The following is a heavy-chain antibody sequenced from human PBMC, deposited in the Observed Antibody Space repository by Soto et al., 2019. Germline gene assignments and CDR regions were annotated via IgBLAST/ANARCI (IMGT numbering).Heavy chain of an antibody. CDR1: GYTFTGYY. J-gene: IGHJ4*02. D-gene: IGHD1-26*01. V-gene: IGHV1-2*04. CDR3: ARDSNIVGATRFDY. Sequence: ASVKVSCKASGYTFTGYYMHWVRQAPGQGLEWMGWINPNSGGTNYAQKFQGWVTMTRDTSISTAYMELSRLRSDDTAVYYCARDSNIVGATRFDYWGQGTPVTVSS. CDR2: INPNSGGT.